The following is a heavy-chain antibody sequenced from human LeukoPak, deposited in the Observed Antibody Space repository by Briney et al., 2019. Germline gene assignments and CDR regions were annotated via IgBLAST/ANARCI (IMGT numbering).Heavy chain of an antibody. CDR1: GFTFGSHA. V-gene: IGHV3-23*01. D-gene: IGHD6-19*01. CDR3: GKTTVGYGSGQKPAWPVDY. CDR2: IFGSGGSP. J-gene: IGHJ4*02. Sequence: GGSLRLSCEASGFTFGSHAMYWVRQAPGKGLEWVAGIFGSGGSPHYADPVKGRFTISRDNSRNTVYLQINSLRAEDTAVYSCGKTTVGYGSGQKPAWPVDYWGQGTLVTVSS.